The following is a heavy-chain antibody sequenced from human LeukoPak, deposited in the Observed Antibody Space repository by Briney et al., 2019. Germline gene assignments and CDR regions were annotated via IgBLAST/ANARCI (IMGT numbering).Heavy chain of an antibody. Sequence: GGSLRLSCAASGFTFSNYWMSWVRQAPGKGLEWVANIKEDGSEKDYVDSVKGRFAISRDNARNSLYLQMNSLRAEDTAVYYCARRNGDPIFDYWGQGTLVTVSS. D-gene: IGHD4-17*01. CDR3: ARRNGDPIFDY. CDR1: GFTFSNYW. CDR2: IKEDGSEK. V-gene: IGHV3-7*03. J-gene: IGHJ4*02.